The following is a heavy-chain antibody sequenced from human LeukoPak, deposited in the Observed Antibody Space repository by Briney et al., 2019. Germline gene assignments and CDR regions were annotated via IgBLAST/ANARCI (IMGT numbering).Heavy chain of an antibody. CDR3: AAAGRIINCGGDC. Sequence: TSVKVSCKASGFTFTSSAMQWVRQARGQRLEWIGWIVVGSGSTNYAQKFQERVTITRDMSTSTAYMELSSLRSEDTAVYYCAAAGRIINCGGDCWGQGTLVTVSS. J-gene: IGHJ4*02. CDR2: IVVGSGST. V-gene: IGHV1-58*02. CDR1: GFTFTSSA. D-gene: IGHD2-21*01.